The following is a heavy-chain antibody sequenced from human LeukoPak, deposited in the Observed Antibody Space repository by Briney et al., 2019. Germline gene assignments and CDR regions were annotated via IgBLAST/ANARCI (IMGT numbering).Heavy chain of an antibody. V-gene: IGHV4-34*01. CDR2: VDRGGTT. J-gene: IGHJ4*02. D-gene: IGHD2-2*01. CDR3: ARHFGGDIVVVPAAPPGTDYFDY. Sequence: PSETLSLTCAVYGESFSGYYWTWIRQPPGQGLEWIGEVDRGGTTNYNPSLKSRVTISVDTSKNQFSLKLSSVTAADTAVYYCARHFGGDIVVVPAAPPGTDYFDYWGQGTLVTVSS. CDR1: GESFSGYY.